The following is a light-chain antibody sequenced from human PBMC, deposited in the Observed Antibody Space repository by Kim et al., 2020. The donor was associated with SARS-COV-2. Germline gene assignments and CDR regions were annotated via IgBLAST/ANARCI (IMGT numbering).Light chain of an antibody. CDR2: EDN. J-gene: IGLJ3*02. Sequence: NFMLTQPHSVSESPGKTVTISCTRSSGSIASNYVQWYQQRPGSSPTTVIYEDNQRPSGVPDRFSGSIDSSSNSASLTISGLKTEDEADYYCQSYDSSNLWVFGGGRQLTVL. V-gene: IGLV6-57*01. CDR3: QSYDSSNLWV. CDR1: SGSIASNY.